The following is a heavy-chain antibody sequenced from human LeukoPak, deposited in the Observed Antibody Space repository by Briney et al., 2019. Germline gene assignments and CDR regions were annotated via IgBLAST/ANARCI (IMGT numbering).Heavy chain of an antibody. V-gene: IGHV3-7*01. CDR1: GFTFSNYW. Sequence: GGSLRLSCAASGFTFSNYWMSWVRQAPEKGLEWVANIKQDGSEKYYVDSMKGRFTISRDNAKNSLYLQMNSLRAEDTAVYYCASQSSSGWFQWGQGTLVTVSS. CDR2: IKQDGSEK. CDR3: ASQSSSGWFQ. D-gene: IGHD6-19*01. J-gene: IGHJ4*02.